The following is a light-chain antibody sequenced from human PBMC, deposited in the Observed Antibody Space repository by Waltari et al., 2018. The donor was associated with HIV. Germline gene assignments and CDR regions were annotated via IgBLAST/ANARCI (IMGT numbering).Light chain of an antibody. Sequence: DIQMTQSPYSLSASLGDRVTITCRASQSIDTYLNWYQQRPGEAPKLRIYAASNLQSVVPSRFSGRGSGTDFTLTISSLQPEDFATYFCQQSYSSLSTFGQGTKL. CDR1: QSIDTY. CDR3: QQSYSSLST. V-gene: IGKV1-39*01. CDR2: AAS. J-gene: IGKJ2*01.